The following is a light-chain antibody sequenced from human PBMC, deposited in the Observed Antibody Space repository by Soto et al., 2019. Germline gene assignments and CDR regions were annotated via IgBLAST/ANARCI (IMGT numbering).Light chain of an antibody. Sequence: DIQMTQSPSSLSASVGDRVTITCRASQRMSSYLNWYQQRPGEAPKLLISLASSLQGGVPSRFSGSGSGTDFALTISSLQPEDFATYYCQQSYSTPYTFGQGTILEIK. V-gene: IGKV1-39*01. CDR2: LAS. J-gene: IGKJ2*01. CDR1: QRMSSY. CDR3: QQSYSTPYT.